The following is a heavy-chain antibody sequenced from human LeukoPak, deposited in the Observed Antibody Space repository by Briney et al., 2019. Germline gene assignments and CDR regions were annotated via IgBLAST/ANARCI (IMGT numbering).Heavy chain of an antibody. D-gene: IGHD3-16*01. CDR3: ARDSLGAENNWFDP. CDR2: IYYSGST. Sequence: PSETLSLTCTVSGGSISSSSYYWGWIRQPPGKGLEWIGSIYYSGSTYYNPSLKSRVTISVDTSKNQFSLKLSSVTAADTAVYYCARDSLGAENNWFDPWGQGTLVTVSS. J-gene: IGHJ5*02. CDR1: GGSISSSSYY. V-gene: IGHV4-39*02.